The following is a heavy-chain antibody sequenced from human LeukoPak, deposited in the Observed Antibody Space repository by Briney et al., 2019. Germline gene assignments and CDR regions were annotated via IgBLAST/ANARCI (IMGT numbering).Heavy chain of an antibody. CDR3: ASSCSSTSCLSDAFDI. CDR1: GFTFSRHS. V-gene: IGHV3-21*01. J-gene: IGHJ3*02. CDR2: ISSSSSYI. Sequence: GGSLRLSCAASGFTFSRHSMNWVRQAPGEGLEWVSSISSSSSYIYYADSLKGRFTISRDNAKNSLYLQMNSLRAEDTAVYYCASSCSSTSCLSDAFDIWGQGTMVTVSS. D-gene: IGHD2-2*01.